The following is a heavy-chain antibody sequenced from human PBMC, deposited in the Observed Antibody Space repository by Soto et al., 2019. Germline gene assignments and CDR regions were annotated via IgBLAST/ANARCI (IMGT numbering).Heavy chain of an antibody. CDR1: GFTFSSYG. V-gene: IGHV3-30*18. CDR2: ISYDGSNK. D-gene: IGHD6-19*01. J-gene: IGHJ4*02. CDR3: AKGSSGWPVDVDY. Sequence: QVQLVESGGGVVQPGRSLRLSCAASGFTFSSYGMHWVRQAPGKGLEWVAVISYDGSNKYYADSVKGRFTISRDNSKNTLYLQINSLRAEDTAVYYCAKGSSGWPVDVDYWGQGTLVTVSS.